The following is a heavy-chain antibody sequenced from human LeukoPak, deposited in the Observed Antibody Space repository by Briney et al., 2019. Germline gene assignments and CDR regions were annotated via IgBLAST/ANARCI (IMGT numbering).Heavy chain of an antibody. Sequence: GGSLRLSCAASGFTFSSYAVSWVRQAPGKGLEWVSYISSSSSTIYYADSVKGRFTISRDNAENSLYLQMNSLRAEDTAVYYCASRGYYGSGSAFDYWGQGTLVTVSS. D-gene: IGHD3-10*01. J-gene: IGHJ4*02. V-gene: IGHV3-48*04. CDR3: ASRGYYGSGSAFDY. CDR1: GFTFSSYA. CDR2: ISSSSSTI.